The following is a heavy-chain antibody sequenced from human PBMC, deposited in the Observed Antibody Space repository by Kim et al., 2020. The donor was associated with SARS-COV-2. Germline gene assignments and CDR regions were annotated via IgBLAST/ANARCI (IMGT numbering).Heavy chain of an antibody. Sequence: SETLSLTCTVSGGSISSSSYYWGWIRQPPGKGLEWIGSIYYSGSTYYNPSLKSRVTISVDTSKNQFSLKLSSVTAADMAVYYCARDRTLMITFGGVITATGGMDVWGQGTTVTVSS. CDR3: ARDRTLMITFGGVITATGGMDV. CDR1: GGSISSSSYY. D-gene: IGHD3-16*02. J-gene: IGHJ6*02. CDR2: IYYSGST. V-gene: IGHV4-39*07.